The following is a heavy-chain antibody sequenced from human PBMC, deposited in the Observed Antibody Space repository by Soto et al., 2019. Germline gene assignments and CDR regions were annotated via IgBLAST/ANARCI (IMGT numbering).Heavy chain of an antibody. CDR1: GGSISSGGYY. V-gene: IGHV4-31*03. D-gene: IGHD4-17*01. J-gene: IGHJ4*02. Sequence: SETLSLTCTVSGGSISSGGYYWSWIRQHPGKGLEWIGYIYYSGSTYYNPSLKSRVTISVDTSKNQFSLKLSSVTAADTAVYYCARRNKLAYGDYLNYFDYWGQGTLVTVSS. CDR3: ARRNKLAYGDYLNYFDY. CDR2: IYYSGST.